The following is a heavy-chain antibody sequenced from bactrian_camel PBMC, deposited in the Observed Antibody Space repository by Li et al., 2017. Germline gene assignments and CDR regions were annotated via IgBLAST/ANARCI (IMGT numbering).Heavy chain of an antibody. D-gene: IGHD1*01. Sequence: DVQLVESGGGLVQPGGSLTLSCVATELTFFKKYTMTWLRQAPGKGLEWVSAINRISGTFYDDSVKDRFTISLDNAKNTVYLQMNSLQPEDTAVYYCAADSPHTRRWPLSPSCPFGYGMDYWGKGTQVTVS. CDR2: INRISGT. CDR1: ELTFFKKYT. V-gene: IGHV3S40*01. J-gene: IGHJ7*01.